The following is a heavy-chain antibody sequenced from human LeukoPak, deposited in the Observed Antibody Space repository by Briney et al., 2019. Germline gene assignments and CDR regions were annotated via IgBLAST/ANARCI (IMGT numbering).Heavy chain of an antibody. D-gene: IGHD7-27*01. V-gene: IGHV3-74*01. CDR2: INTDGSST. CDR3: ARSSGALENAFDI. CDR1: GFTFSSYW. J-gene: IGHJ3*02. Sequence: PGGSLRLSCAASGFTFSSYWMHWVRQAPGKGLVWVSRINTDGSSTSYADSVKGRFTISRENAKNSLYLQMNSLRAGDTAVYYCARSSGALENAFDIWGQGTTVTVSS.